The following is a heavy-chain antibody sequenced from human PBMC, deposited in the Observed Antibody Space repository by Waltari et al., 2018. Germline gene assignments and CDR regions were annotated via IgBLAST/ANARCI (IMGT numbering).Heavy chain of an antibody. CDR2: IYHSGST. CDR3: ARLSHSSGSDY. V-gene: IGHV4-38-2*01. J-gene: IGHJ4*02. CDR1: GYSISSGYY. Sequence: QVQLQESGPGLVKPSETLSLTCAVSGYSISSGYYWGWIRQPPGKGLEWIGSIYHSGSTYYNPSLKSRVTISVDTSKNQFSLKLSSVTAADTAVYYCARLSHSSGSDYWGQGTLVTVSS. D-gene: IGHD6-19*01.